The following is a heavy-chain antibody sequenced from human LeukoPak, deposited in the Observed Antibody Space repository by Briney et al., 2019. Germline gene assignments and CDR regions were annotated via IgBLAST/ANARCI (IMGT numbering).Heavy chain of an antibody. CDR3: TRDPIQYYYDSSGYSYFDY. D-gene: IGHD3-22*01. J-gene: IGHJ4*02. Sequence: GGSLRLSCTASGFTLGDYAMSWVRQAPGKGLEWVGFIRSKVYGGTTQYAASVKGRFTISRDDSKSIAYLQMNSLKTEDTAVYYCTRDPIQYYYDSSGYSYFDYWGQGTLVTVSS. V-gene: IGHV3-49*04. CDR2: IRSKVYGGTT. CDR1: GFTLGDYA.